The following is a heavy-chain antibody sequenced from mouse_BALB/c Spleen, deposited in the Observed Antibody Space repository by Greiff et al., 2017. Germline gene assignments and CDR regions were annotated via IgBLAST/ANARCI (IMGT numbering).Heavy chain of an antibody. J-gene: IGHJ3*01. CDR2: IYPGNSDT. CDR1: GYTFTSYW. CDR3: TNRYDGSWFAY. V-gene: IGHV1-5*01. Sequence: VQLQQSGTVLARPGASVKMSCKASGYTFTSYWMHWVKQRPGQGLEWIGAIYPGNSDTSYNQKFKGKAKLTAVTSTSTAYMELSSLTNEDSAVYYCTNRYDGSWFAYWGQGTLVTVSA. D-gene: IGHD2-14*01.